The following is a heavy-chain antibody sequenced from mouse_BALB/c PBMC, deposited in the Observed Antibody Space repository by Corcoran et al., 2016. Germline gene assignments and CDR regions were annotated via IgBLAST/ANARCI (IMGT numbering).Heavy chain of an antibody. V-gene: IGHV1-18*01. CDR1: GYTFTDYN. J-gene: IGHJ2*01. Sequence: EVLLQQSGPELVKPGASVKIPCKASGYTFTDYNMDWVKQSHGKSLEWIGDINPNNGGTIYNQKCKGKATLTVDKSSSTAYMELRSLTSEDTAVYDCARRDPTVVYFDYWGQGTTLTVSS. D-gene: IGHD1-1*01. CDR3: ARRDPTVVYFDY. CDR2: INPNNGGT.